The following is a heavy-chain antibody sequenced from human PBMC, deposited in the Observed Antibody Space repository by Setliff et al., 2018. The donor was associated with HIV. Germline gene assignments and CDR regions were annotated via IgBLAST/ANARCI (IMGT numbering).Heavy chain of an antibody. V-gene: IGHV4-39*01. CDR3: ARHNTGYSYGYDYYYYYMDV. D-gene: IGHD5-18*01. J-gene: IGHJ6*03. CDR2: IYDSGST. Sequence: SETLSLTCTVSGGSISSSSYYWGWIRQPPGKGLVWIGSIYDSGSTYYNPSLKSRVTITVDTSKNQFSLQLSSVTAADTAVYYCARHNTGYSYGYDYYYYYMDVWGKGTTVTVSS. CDR1: GGSISSSSYY.